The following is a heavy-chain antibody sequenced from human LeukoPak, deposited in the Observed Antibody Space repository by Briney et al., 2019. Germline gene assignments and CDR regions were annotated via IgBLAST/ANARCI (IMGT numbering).Heavy chain of an antibody. D-gene: IGHD6-19*01. CDR2: ISYDGRNT. J-gene: IGHJ6*02. CDR1: GFTFSIYA. Sequence: GGSLRLSCAASGFTFSIYAMHWVRQAPGKGLEWVAVISYDGRNTFYTDSVKGRFTISRDNSKNTLYLQMNSLRAEDTAVYYCASRPFSSGWDYYYYYGMDVWGQGTTVTVSS. CDR3: ASRPFSSGWDYYYYYGMDV. V-gene: IGHV3-30-3*01.